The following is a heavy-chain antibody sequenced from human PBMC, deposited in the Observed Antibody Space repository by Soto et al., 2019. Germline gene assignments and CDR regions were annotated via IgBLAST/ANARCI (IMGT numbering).Heavy chain of an antibody. V-gene: IGHV3-30-3*01. CDR1: GFTFSSYG. CDR3: ARDRLYGAGLIDV. J-gene: IGHJ6*02. CDR2: ISSDGSDK. Sequence: QVQLVESGGGVVQPVRSLRLSCAASGFTFSSYGMHWVRQAPGKGLEWVAVISSDGSDKYYADSVKGRFTISRDNSKNTLYVQLNRMRAEDTALYYCARDRLYGAGLIDVWGQGTTVTVSS. D-gene: IGHD3-10*01.